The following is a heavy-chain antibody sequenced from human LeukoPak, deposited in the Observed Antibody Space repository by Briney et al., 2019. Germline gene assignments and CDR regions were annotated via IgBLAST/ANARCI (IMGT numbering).Heavy chain of an antibody. CDR3: ARVEHNDYGDYANFDY. CDR1: GFTFSNYG. J-gene: IGHJ4*02. Sequence: GGSLRLSCAASGFTFSNYGMHWVRQAPGKGLEWVANIRQDGGEKYYVDSVKGRFTISRDNAKNSLYLQMNSLRAEDTAVYYCARVEHNDYGDYANFDYWGQGILVTVSS. CDR2: IRQDGGEK. D-gene: IGHD4-17*01. V-gene: IGHV3-7*03.